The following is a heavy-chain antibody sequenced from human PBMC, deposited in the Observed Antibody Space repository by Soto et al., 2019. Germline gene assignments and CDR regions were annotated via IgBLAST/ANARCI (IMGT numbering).Heavy chain of an antibody. V-gene: IGHV3-33*01. CDR1: GFTFSSYG. CDR3: ARDLDYYGSGSPTGPIDY. D-gene: IGHD3-10*01. CDR2: IWYDGSNK. J-gene: IGHJ4*02. Sequence: QVQLVESGGGVVQPGRSLRLSCAASGFTFSSYGMHWVRQAPGKGLEWVAVIWYDGSNKYYADSVKGRFTISRDNSKNTRYLQMNSLRAEDTAVYYCARDLDYYGSGSPTGPIDYWGQGTLVTVSS.